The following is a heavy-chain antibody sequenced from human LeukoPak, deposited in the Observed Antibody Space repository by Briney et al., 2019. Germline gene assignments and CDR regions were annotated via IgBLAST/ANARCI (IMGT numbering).Heavy chain of an antibody. CDR2: ISGSGGTT. CDR1: GFTFSDYA. Sequence: GGSLRLSCAASGFTFSDYAMAWVRQAPGKGLEWVSSISGSGGTTYYADSVKGRFTISRDNHVNTLYLQMDILRAEDTAVYHCARDRVPTPYNWFDPWGQEPWSPSPQ. V-gene: IGHV3-23*01. CDR3: ARDRVPTPYNWFDP. D-gene: IGHD4/OR15-4a*01. J-gene: IGHJ5*02.